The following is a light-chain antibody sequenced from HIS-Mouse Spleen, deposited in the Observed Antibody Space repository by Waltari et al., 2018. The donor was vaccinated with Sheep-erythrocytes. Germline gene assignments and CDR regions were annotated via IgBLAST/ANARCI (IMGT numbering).Light chain of an antibody. J-gene: IGLJ3*02. CDR1: SRDVGSYNL. CDR2: EVS. CDR3: SSYAGSNNWV. Sequence: QSALTQPASVSGSPGQSITISCTGTSRDVGSYNLVSCYHQNPGKAPKLMIYEVSKRPSGVPDRFSGSKSGNTASLTVSGLQAEDEADYYCSSYAGSNNWVFGGGTKLTVL. V-gene: IGLV2-8*01.